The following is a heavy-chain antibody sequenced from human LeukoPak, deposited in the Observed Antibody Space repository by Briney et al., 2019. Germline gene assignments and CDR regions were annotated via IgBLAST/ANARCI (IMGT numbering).Heavy chain of an antibody. CDR3: AEDRPYYSDNSDAFDI. J-gene: IGHJ3*02. Sequence: PGMSLRLSCAASGFTFSSYGMHWVRQAPGKGLEWVAVISYDGSNKYYVDSVKGRFTISRDNSKNTLYLQMNSLRAEDTAVYYCAEDRPYYSDNSDAFDIWGQGTMVTVSS. CDR1: GFTFSSYG. V-gene: IGHV3-30*18. D-gene: IGHD3-10*01. CDR2: ISYDGSNK.